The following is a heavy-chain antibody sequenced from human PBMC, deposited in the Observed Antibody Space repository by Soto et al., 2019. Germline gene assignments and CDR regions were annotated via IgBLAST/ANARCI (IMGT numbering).Heavy chain of an antibody. CDR1: GYTFTSYD. D-gene: IGHD3-9*01. Sequence: ASVKVSCKASGYTFTSYDINWVRQATGQGLEWMGWMNPNSGNTGYAQKFQGRVTMTRNTSISTAYMELSSLRSEDTAVYYCARGNYDILTGYLDAFDIWSQGTMVTVSS. CDR3: ARGNYDILTGYLDAFDI. V-gene: IGHV1-8*01. CDR2: MNPNSGNT. J-gene: IGHJ3*02.